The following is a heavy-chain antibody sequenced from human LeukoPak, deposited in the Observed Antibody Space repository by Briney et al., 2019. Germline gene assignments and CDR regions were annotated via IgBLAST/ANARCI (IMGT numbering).Heavy chain of an antibody. Sequence: SETLSLTCAVYGGSFSGYYWSWIRQPPGKGLEWIGEINHSGSTNYNPSLKSRVTISVDTSKNQFSLKLSSVAAADTAVYYCAREVTGNWFDPWGQGTWSPSPQ. CDR1: GGSFSGYY. D-gene: IGHD2-21*02. J-gene: IGHJ5*02. CDR2: INHSGST. V-gene: IGHV4-34*01. CDR3: AREVTGNWFDP.